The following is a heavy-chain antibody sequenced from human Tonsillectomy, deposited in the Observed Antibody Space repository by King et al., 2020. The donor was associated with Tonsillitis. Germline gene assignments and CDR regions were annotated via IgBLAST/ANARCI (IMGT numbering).Heavy chain of an antibody. J-gene: IGHJ4*02. CDR3: ARDLEYYDFWSGYYGGVFDY. D-gene: IGHD3-3*01. CDR2: ISSSSSSI. CDR1: GFTFSRYS. Sequence: VQLVESGGGFIQPGGSLRLSCAASGFTFSRYSMNWVRQAPGKGLECVSYISSSSSSIYYADSVKGRFTISRDNAKNSLYLQMNSLRAEDTAVYYCARDLEYYDFWSGYYGGVFDYWGLGTLVTVSS. V-gene: IGHV3-48*01.